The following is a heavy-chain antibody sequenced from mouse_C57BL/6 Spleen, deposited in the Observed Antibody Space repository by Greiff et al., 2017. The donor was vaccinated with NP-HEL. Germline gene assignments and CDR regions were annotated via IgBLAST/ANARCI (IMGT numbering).Heavy chain of an antibody. D-gene: IGHD2-4*01. V-gene: IGHV1-61*01. CDR3: ASMSYDYFAD. J-gene: IGHJ3*01. Sequence: QVQLQQPGAELVRPGSSVKLSCKASGYTFTSYWMDWVKQRPGQGLEWIGNIYPSDSETHYNQKFKDKATLTVDKSSSTAYMQLSSLTSEDSAVYYCASMSYDYFADWGQGTLVTVAA. CDR1: GYTFTSYW. CDR2: IYPSDSET.